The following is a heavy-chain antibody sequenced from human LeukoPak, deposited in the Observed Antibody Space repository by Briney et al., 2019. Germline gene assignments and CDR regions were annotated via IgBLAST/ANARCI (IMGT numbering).Heavy chain of an antibody. V-gene: IGHV3-33*01. CDR1: GFTFSSYG. Sequence: GGSLRLSCAASGFTFSSYGMHWVRQAPGKGLEWVAVIWYDGSNKYYADSVKGRFTISRDNSKNTLYLQMNSLRAEDTAVYYCAREGSGWYSFHYGMDVWGKGTTVTVSS. J-gene: IGHJ6*04. CDR3: AREGSGWYSFHYGMDV. CDR2: IWYDGSNK. D-gene: IGHD6-19*01.